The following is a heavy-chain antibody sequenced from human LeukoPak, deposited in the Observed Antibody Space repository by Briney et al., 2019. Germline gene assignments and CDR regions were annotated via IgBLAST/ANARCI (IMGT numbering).Heavy chain of an antibody. CDR1: GFTFSNYA. CDR2: ISGSGGSS. CDR3: ATHLVATGNYHYFDL. Sequence: PGGSLRLSCAASGFTFSNYAMSWVHQAPGKGLEWVSAISGSGGSSYYADSVKGRFTISRDNSKNTLYLQINSLRAEDTAMYYCATHLVATGNYHYFDLWGRGTLVTVSS. D-gene: IGHD6-13*01. J-gene: IGHJ2*01. V-gene: IGHV3-23*01.